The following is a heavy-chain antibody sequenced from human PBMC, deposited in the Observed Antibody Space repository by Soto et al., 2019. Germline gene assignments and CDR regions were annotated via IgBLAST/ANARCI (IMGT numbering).Heavy chain of an antibody. J-gene: IGHJ6*02. Sequence: GGSLRLSCAASGFTFSNAWMNWVRQAPGKGLEWVGRIKSKTDGGTTDYAAPVKGRFTISRDDSKNTLYLQMNSLKTEDTAVYYCTTEGATMVRGARYYYYYGMDVWGQGTTVTVSS. CDR1: GFTFSNAW. CDR3: TTEGATMVRGARYYYYYGMDV. CDR2: IKSKTDGGTT. V-gene: IGHV3-15*07. D-gene: IGHD3-10*01.